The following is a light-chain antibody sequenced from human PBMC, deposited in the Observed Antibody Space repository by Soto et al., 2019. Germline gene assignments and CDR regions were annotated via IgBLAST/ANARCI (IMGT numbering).Light chain of an antibody. V-gene: IGKV3-20*01. CDR3: QQYADSPIT. CDR1: QSVTSNY. Sequence: EIVLTQSPGTLSLSPGERDTISCRASQSVTSNYLAWYQQKPGQAPRLLIYDASNRATGTPDRFLGRGSGTDFTLIISRLESEDFAVYYCQQYADSPITFGQGTRLEIK. J-gene: IGKJ5*01. CDR2: DAS.